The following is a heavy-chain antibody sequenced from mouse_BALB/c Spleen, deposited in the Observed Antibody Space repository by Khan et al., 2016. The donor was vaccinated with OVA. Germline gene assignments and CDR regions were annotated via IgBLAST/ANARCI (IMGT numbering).Heavy chain of an antibody. V-gene: IGHV1-69*02. J-gene: IGHJ2*01. CDR2: IYPSDSYN. Sequence: QVQLKQSGAELVRPGASVNLFCKASGYTFTNYWINWVKQRPGQGLDWIGNIYPSDSYNNYNQKFKDKATLTVDKSSSTAYMQLSSSTSEDSAVEYCTRSDPANIDYWGKGTTLTVST. CDR1: GYTFTNYW. CDR3: TRSDPANIDY.